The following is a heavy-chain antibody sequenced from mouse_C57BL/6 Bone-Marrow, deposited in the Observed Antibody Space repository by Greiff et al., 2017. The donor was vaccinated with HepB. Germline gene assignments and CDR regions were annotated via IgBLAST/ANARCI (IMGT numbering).Heavy chain of an antibody. CDR1: GYTFTSYW. CDR2: FHPNSGST. D-gene: IGHD1-3*01. V-gene: IGHV1-64*01. Sequence: QVQLQQPGAELVKPGASVKLSCKASGYTFTSYWMHWVKQRPGQGLEWIGMFHPNSGSTNYNEKFKSKATLTVDKSSSTAYMQLSSLTSEDSAVYYCARWSGNPFAYWGQGTLVTVSA. CDR3: ARWSGNPFAY. J-gene: IGHJ3*01.